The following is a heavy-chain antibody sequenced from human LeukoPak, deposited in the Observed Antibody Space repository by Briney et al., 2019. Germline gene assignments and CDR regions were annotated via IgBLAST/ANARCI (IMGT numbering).Heavy chain of an antibody. CDR1: GFTFSSYG. Sequence: PGGSLRLSCAASGFTFSSYGMHWVRQAPGKGLEWVAVISYDGSNKYYADSVKGRFTISRDNSKNTLYLQMNSLRAEDTAVYYCAKDSSGHLDYWGQGTLVTVSP. CDR2: ISYDGSNK. J-gene: IGHJ4*02. CDR3: AKDSSGHLDY. V-gene: IGHV3-30*18. D-gene: IGHD5-12*01.